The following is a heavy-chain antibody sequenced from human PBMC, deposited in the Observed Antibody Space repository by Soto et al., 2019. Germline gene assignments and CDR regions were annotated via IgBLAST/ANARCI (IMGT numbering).Heavy chain of an antibody. J-gene: IGHJ5*02. V-gene: IGHV4-34*01. Sequence: ETLSLTCAVYGGSFSGYYWSWIRQPPGKGLEWIGEINHSGSTNYNPSLKSRVTISVDTSKNQFSLKLSSVTDADTAVYYCARALPRYSSGWYKPNWFDPWGQGTLVTVSS. CDR1: GGSFSGYY. CDR2: INHSGST. CDR3: ARALPRYSSGWYKPNWFDP. D-gene: IGHD6-19*01.